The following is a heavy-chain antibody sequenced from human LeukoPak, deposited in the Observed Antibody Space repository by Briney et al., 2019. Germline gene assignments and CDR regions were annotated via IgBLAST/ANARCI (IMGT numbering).Heavy chain of an antibody. CDR2: IYYSGST. CDR3: ARGAAAGPIRFDP. Sequence: PSETLSLTCTVSGGSISSSSYYWGWLRQPPGKGLEWFGSIYYSGSTYYNPSLKSRVTITVNTSKNPFSLKLSPVTAADTAVYYCARGAAAGPIRFDPWGQGTLVTVSS. CDR1: GGSISSSSYY. J-gene: IGHJ5*02. V-gene: IGHV4-39*01. D-gene: IGHD6-13*01.